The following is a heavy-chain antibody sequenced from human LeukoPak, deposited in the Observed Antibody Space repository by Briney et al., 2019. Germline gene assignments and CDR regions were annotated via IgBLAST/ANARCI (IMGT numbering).Heavy chain of an antibody. CDR2: DYCGGNT. CDR1: GFSVTTDSYC. D-gene: IGHD4-17*01. V-gene: IGHV4-61*01. CDR3: AREGDKYGDYPFDY. Sequence: PSETLSLTCTVSGFSVTTDSYCWGWIRQPPGKGLEWIGYDYCGGNTNYNPSLKSRVTISVDTSKNQFSLKLSSVTAADTAVYYCAREGDKYGDYPFDYWGQGTLVTVSS. J-gene: IGHJ4*02.